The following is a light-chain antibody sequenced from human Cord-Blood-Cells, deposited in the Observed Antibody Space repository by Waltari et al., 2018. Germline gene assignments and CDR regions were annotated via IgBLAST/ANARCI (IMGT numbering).Light chain of an antibody. Sequence: QSALTQPRSVSGSPGQSVTISCPGTSSDVGGYNYVSWYQQQPGKAPKLMIYDVSKRPSGFPDRFSGSKSGNTASLPISGLQAEDEADYYCCSYAGSYTVVVGGGTKLTVL. CDR2: DVS. CDR1: SSDVGGYNY. CDR3: CSYAGSYTVV. V-gene: IGLV2-11*01. J-gene: IGLJ2*01.